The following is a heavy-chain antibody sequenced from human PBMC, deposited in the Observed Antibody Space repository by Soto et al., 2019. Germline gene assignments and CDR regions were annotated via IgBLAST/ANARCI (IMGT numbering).Heavy chain of an antibody. Sequence: QVQLVESGGGVVQPGRSLRLSCAASGFTFSSYGMHWVRQAPGKGLEWVAVISYYGSNKYYADSVKGRFTISRDNSKNTLYLQLNSLRAEDTAVYYCAKGSGSGWYYYYYYGMEVWGQGTTVTVSS. J-gene: IGHJ6*02. CDR3: AKGSGSGWYYYYYYGMEV. V-gene: IGHV3-30*18. CDR1: GFTFSSYG. CDR2: ISYYGSNK. D-gene: IGHD6-19*01.